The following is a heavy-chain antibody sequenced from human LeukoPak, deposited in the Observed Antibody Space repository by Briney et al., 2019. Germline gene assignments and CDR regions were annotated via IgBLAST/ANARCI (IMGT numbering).Heavy chain of an antibody. CDR2: IIPIFGTA. Sequence: SVKVSCKASGGTFSSYAISWVRQAPGQGLEWMGGIIPIFGTANYAQKFQGRVTITADESTSTAYMELSSLRSEDTAVYYCAREARYYDILTGYYLFYFDYWGQGTVVTVSS. CDR3: AREARYYDILTGYYLFYFDY. V-gene: IGHV1-69*01. D-gene: IGHD3-9*01. J-gene: IGHJ4*02. CDR1: GGTFSSYA.